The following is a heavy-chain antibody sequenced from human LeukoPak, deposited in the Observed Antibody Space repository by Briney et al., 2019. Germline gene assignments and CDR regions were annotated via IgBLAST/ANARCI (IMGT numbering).Heavy chain of an antibody. J-gene: IGHJ4*02. D-gene: IGHD1-26*01. V-gene: IGHV3-33*01. CDR3: ARGQAVEATQEYFDY. Sequence: GRSLRLSCAASGFTFSNYGMHWVRQAPGKGLEWVAVIWYDGSNSYYADSVKGRFTISRDNSKNTLYLQTNSLRAEDTAVYYCARGQAVEATQEYFDYWGQGTLVTVSS. CDR2: IWYDGSNS. CDR1: GFTFSNYG.